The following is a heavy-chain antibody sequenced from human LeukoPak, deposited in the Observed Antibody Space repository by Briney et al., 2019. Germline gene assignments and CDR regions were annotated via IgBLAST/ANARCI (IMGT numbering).Heavy chain of an antibody. CDR3: AKGTIFSPSRATFDY. Sequence: GGSLRLSCAASGFTFSSYAMSWVRQAPGKGLEWVSVISGSGGSTYYADSVKGRFTISRDNSKNTLYLQMNSLRAEDTAVYYCAKGTIFSPSRATFDYWGQGTLVTVSS. J-gene: IGHJ4*02. V-gene: IGHV3-23*01. CDR2: ISGSGGST. D-gene: IGHD3-3*01. CDR1: GFTFSSYA.